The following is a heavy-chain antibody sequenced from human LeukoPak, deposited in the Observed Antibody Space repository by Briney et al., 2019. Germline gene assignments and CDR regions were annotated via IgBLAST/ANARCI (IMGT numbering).Heavy chain of an antibody. CDR1: GGSISSYY. CDR3: ARLRSITGTTLDY. Sequence: PSETLSLTCTVSGGSISSYYWSWIRQPPGKGLEWIGYIYYSGSTNYNPSLKSRVTISVDTSKNQFSLKLSSVTAADTAVYYCARLRSITGTTLDYWGQGTLVTVSS. J-gene: IGHJ4*02. CDR2: IYYSGST. V-gene: IGHV4-59*08. D-gene: IGHD1-7*01.